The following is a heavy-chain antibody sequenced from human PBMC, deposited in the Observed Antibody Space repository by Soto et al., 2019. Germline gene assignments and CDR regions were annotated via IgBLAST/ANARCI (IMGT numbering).Heavy chain of an antibody. Sequence: EVQLLESGGGLVQPGGSLRLSCAASGFTFSSYAMSWVRQAPGKGLEWVSAISGSGGSTYYADSVKGRFTISRDNSKNTLYLQMNSLRAEDTAVYYCAKEIRSSSSSWYVHYYYYGMDVWGQGTTVTVSS. CDR2: ISGSGGST. J-gene: IGHJ6*02. D-gene: IGHD6-13*01. CDR3: AKEIRSSSSSWYVHYYYYGMDV. CDR1: GFTFSSYA. V-gene: IGHV3-23*01.